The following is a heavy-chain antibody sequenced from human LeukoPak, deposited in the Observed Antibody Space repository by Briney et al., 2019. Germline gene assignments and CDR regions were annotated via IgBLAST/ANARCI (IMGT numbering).Heavy chain of an antibody. CDR2: ISFGGSNQ. Sequence: GGSLRLSCAASGFTLISYAMHWVRQAPGKGLEWVAVISFGGSNQYYTDSVKGRFTISRDNSKNTVDLQMNSVRVEDTALYYCARGPYSSSWYDFWGQGTLVTVSS. J-gene: IGHJ4*02. V-gene: IGHV3-30*04. CDR1: GFTLISYA. CDR3: ARGPYSSSWYDF. D-gene: IGHD6-13*01.